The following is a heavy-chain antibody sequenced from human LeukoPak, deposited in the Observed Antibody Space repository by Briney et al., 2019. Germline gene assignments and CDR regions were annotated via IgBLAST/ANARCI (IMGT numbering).Heavy chain of an antibody. CDR1: GYSFTSYW. D-gene: IGHD6-13*01. CDR2: IYPGDSDT. V-gene: IGHV5-51*01. Sequence: GESLKISCKGSGYSFTSYWIDWVREMPGKSLEWMGIIYPGDSDTRYSPSFQGQVTISADKSISTAYLQWSSLKASDTAMYYCARRQQLDHAFDIWGQGTMVTVSS. J-gene: IGHJ3*02. CDR3: ARRQQLDHAFDI.